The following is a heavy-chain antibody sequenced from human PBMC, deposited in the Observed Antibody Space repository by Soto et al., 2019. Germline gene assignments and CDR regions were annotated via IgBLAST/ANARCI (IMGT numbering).Heavy chain of an antibody. CDR3: ARPPSKGAYYYYGMDV. J-gene: IGHJ6*01. Sequence: PGESLKISCKGSGYSFTSYWISWVRQMPGKGLEWMGRIDPSDSYTNYSPSFEGHVTISADKSISTAYLQWSSLKASDTAMYYCARPPSKGAYYYYGMDVWGQGTTVTVSS. CDR1: GYSFTSYW. CDR2: IDPSDSYT. V-gene: IGHV5-10-1*01.